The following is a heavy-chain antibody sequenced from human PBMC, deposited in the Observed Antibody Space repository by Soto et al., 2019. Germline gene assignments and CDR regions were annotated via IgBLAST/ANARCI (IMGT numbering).Heavy chain of an antibody. Sequence: EVQLVESGGGLIQPGGSLRLSCAASGFSVSSNYMSWVRQAPGKGLEWVSVIYSGGSTYYADSVKGRFTISRDNSKNTLYLQMNSLTAEDTAVYYCARVSGTTTSYYGMDVWGQVTTVTVSS. CDR3: ARVSGTTTSYYGMDV. CDR2: IYSGGST. V-gene: IGHV3-53*01. J-gene: IGHJ6*02. CDR1: GFSVSSNY. D-gene: IGHD1-7*01.